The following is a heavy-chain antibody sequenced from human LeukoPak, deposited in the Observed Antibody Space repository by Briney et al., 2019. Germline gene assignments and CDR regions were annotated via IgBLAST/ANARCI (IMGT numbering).Heavy chain of an antibody. CDR3: ARVAAAAGYYYYYYMDV. J-gene: IGHJ6*03. CDR2: INWSGGST. Sequence: GGSLRLSCAASGFTFDDYGMSWVRQAPGKGLEWVSGINWSGGSTGYADSVKGRFTISRGNAKNSLYLQMNSLRAEDTALYHCARVAAAAGYYYYYYMDVWGKGTTVTISS. V-gene: IGHV3-20*01. D-gene: IGHD6-13*01. CDR1: GFTFDDYG.